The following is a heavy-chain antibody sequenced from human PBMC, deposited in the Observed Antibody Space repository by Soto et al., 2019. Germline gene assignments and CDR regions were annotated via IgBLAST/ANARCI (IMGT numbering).Heavy chain of an antibody. CDR3: ARADELRPHTLDY. D-gene: IGHD1-26*01. CDR1: GGSISSGDYY. Sequence: SETLSLTCTVSGGSISSGDYYWSWIRQPPGKGLEWIGYIYYSGSTYYNPSLKSRVTISVDTSKNQFSLKLSSVTAADTAVYYCARADELRPHTLDYWGQGTLVTVSS. V-gene: IGHV4-30-4*01. CDR2: IYYSGST. J-gene: IGHJ4*02.